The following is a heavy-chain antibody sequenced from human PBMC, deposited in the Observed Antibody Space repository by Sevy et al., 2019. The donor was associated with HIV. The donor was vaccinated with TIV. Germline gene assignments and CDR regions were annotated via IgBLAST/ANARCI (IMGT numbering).Heavy chain of an antibody. J-gene: IGHJ4*02. V-gene: IGHV3-13*01. CDR1: GFTFTRYD. D-gene: IGHD1-7*01. CDR3: ARVTWIYKTFDY. CDR2: MSTAGDT. Sequence: GGSLRLSCAVSGFTFTRYDMHWVRQVTGKGLEWVSAMSTAGDTFYSGSVKGRFTMTRDIAENSLYLQMNSLRAGDTAVYYCARVTWIYKTFDYWGQGTLVTVSS.